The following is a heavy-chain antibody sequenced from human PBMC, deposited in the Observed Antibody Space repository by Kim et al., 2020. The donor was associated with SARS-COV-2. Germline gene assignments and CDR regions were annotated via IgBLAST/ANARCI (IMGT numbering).Heavy chain of an antibody. CDR1: GGSISSSNYY. CDR2: IYYSGST. CDR3: ARDTVAAAGTFSVDY. J-gene: IGHJ4*02. Sequence: SETLSLTCTVSGGSISSSNYYWGWIRQPPGKGLEWIGSIYYSGSTYYNPSLKSRVTMSVDTSKNQFSLKLSFVTAADTAFYYCARDTVAAAGTFSVDYWGQGTLVSVSS. D-gene: IGHD6-13*01. V-gene: IGHV4-39*07.